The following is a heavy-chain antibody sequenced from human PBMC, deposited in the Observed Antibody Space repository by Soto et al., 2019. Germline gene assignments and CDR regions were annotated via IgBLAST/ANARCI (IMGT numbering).Heavy chain of an antibody. V-gene: IGHV5-51*01. D-gene: IGHD3-22*01. J-gene: IGHJ3*02. Sequence: GESLKISCKGSGSSFTSYWIGSVRQMPGKALEWMGIIYPGDSDTRYSPSFQGQVTISADKSISTAYLQWSSLKASDTAMYYCARQKWGSYYYDSSGYHDIWGQGTMVTVAS. CDR1: GSSFTSYW. CDR2: IYPGDSDT. CDR3: ARQKWGSYYYDSSGYHDI.